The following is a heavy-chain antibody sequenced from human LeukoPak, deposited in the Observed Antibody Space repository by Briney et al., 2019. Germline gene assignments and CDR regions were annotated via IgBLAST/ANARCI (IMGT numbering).Heavy chain of an antibody. CDR1: GFTFSSYG. D-gene: IGHD5-12*01. Sequence: GGSLRLSCAASGFTFSSYGMHWVRQAPGKGLEWVAVIWYDGGNKYYADSVKGRFTISRDNSKNTLYLQMNSLRAEDTAVYYCARDIVAPLGMDVWGQGTTVTVSS. CDR2: IWYDGGNK. V-gene: IGHV3-33*01. J-gene: IGHJ6*02. CDR3: ARDIVAPLGMDV.